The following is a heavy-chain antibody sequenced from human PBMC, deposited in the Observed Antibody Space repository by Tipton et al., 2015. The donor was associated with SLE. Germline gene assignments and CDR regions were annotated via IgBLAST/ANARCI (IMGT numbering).Heavy chain of an antibody. D-gene: IGHD5-12*01. CDR3: ARSVWWLPPDYYYYMDV. Sequence: QLVQSGAEVKKPGESLKISCKGSGYSFISYWIGWVRQMPGKGLEWMGIIYPGDSDTRYSPSFQGQVTLSADKSISTAYLQWSSLKAPDTAMYYCARSVWWLPPDYYYYMDVWGKGPTVTVSS. V-gene: IGHV5-51*03. CDR2: IYPGDSDT. J-gene: IGHJ6*03. CDR1: GYSFISYW.